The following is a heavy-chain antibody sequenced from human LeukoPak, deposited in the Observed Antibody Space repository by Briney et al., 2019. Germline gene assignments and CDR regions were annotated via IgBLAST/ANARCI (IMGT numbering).Heavy chain of an antibody. J-gene: IGHJ4*02. D-gene: IGHD5-24*01. V-gene: IGHV7-4-1*02. CDR2: INTNTGNP. Sequence: ASVKVSCKASGYTFTGYYMHWVRQAPGQGLEWMGWINTNTGNPTYAQGFTGRFVSSLDTSVSTAYLQISSLKAEDTAVYYCALQIADYFDYWGQGTLVTVSS. CDR1: GYTFTGYY. CDR3: ALQIADYFDY.